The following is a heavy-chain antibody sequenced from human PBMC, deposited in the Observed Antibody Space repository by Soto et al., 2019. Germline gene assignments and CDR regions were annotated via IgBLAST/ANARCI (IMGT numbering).Heavy chain of an antibody. V-gene: IGHV3-72*01. D-gene: IGHD1-26*01. Sequence: EVQLVESGGGLVQPGGSLRLSCAASGFTFSDHYMDWVRQAPGKGLEWVGRSSNKANSYSTEYAASVKGRFTISRDESKNSLYLQMNSLKPEDTAVYYCARFSGSYTRGLAYWGQGTLVTVSS. J-gene: IGHJ4*02. CDR1: GFTFSDHY. CDR3: ARFSGSYTRGLAY. CDR2: SSNKANSYST.